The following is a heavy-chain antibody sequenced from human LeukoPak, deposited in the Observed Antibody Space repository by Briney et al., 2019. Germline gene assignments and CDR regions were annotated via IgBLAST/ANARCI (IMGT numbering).Heavy chain of an antibody. D-gene: IGHD3-16*01. Sequence: GGSLRLSCAASGFTFSSYAMHWVRQAPGKGLEWVANIKQDGNKENHVDSVKGRFTISRDNAKNSLFLQMNSLRAEDTAVYYCARDVSGGTLDYWGQGTLVTVSS. CDR3: ARDVSGGTLDY. V-gene: IGHV3-7*01. J-gene: IGHJ4*02. CDR2: IKQDGNKE. CDR1: GFTFSSYA.